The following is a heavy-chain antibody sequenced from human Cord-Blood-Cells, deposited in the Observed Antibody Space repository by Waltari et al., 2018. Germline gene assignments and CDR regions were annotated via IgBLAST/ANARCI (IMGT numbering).Heavy chain of an antibody. J-gene: IGHJ4*02. V-gene: IGHV1-8*03. CDR1: GYTFTSYD. D-gene: IGHD5-12*01. CDR3: ARRVRRDGYTHWDY. CDR2: MNPNSGNT. Sequence: QVQLVQSGAEVKKPGASVKVSCKASGYTFTSYDINWVRQATGQGLEGMGWMNPNSGNTGYAQKFQGRVTITRNTAISTAYMELSSLRSEDTAVYYCARRVRRDGYTHWDYWGQGTLVTVSS.